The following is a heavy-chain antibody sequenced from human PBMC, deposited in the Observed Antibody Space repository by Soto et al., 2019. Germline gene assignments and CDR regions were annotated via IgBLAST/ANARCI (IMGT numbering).Heavy chain of an antibody. J-gene: IGHJ4*02. CDR1: GGSFSGSY. Sequence: QVQLQQWGAGLLKPSETLSLTCAVYGGSFSGSYWSWIRQPPGKGLEWIGEINHSGSTNYNPSLKSRVIISVDTSKNQFSLKLSSVTAADTAMYYCARGGGCSCGSCYPLGRWGQGTLVTVSS. V-gene: IGHV4-34*01. CDR3: ARGGGCSCGSCYPLGR. D-gene: IGHD2-15*01. CDR2: INHSGST.